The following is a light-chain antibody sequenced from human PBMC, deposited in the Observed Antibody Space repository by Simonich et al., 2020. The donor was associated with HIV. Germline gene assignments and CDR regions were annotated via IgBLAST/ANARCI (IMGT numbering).Light chain of an antibody. CDR1: KLGNKY. V-gene: IGLV3-1*01. J-gene: IGLJ2*01. Sequence: SYELTQPPSVSVSPGQTASITCSGIKLGNKYVCWYQQKPGQSPVLVIYEDNKLPSGIPERFSGSNSGNTATLTISGTQAMDEADYYCQAWDSSTVVFGGGTKLTVL. CDR2: EDN. CDR3: QAWDSSTVV.